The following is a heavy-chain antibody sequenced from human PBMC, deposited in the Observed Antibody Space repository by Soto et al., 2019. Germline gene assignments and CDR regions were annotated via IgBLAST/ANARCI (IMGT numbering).Heavy chain of an antibody. J-gene: IGHJ4*02. CDR1: GGSISSSSYY. CDR2: IYYSGST. D-gene: IGHD2-15*01. Sequence: SETLSLTCTVSGGSISSSSYYWGWIRQPPGKGLEWIGSIYYSGSTYYNPSLKSRVTISVDTSKNQFSLKLSSVTAADTAVYYCASLGSDGGYFDYWGQGTLVTVSS. CDR3: ASLGSDGGYFDY. V-gene: IGHV4-39*01.